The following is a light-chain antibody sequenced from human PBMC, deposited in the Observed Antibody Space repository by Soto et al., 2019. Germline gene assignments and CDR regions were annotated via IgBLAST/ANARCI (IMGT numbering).Light chain of an antibody. J-gene: IGLJ3*02. Sequence: QAVVTQEPSLTVSPGGTVTLTCGSSTGAVTSGHYPYWFQQKPGQAPWTLIYDTSNKHSWTPARFSGSLLGGKAALTLSGAQPEDEAEYYCLLSCSGARPVFGGGTKLTVL. V-gene: IGLV7-46*01. CDR3: LLSCSGARPV. CDR1: TGAVTSGHY. CDR2: DTS.